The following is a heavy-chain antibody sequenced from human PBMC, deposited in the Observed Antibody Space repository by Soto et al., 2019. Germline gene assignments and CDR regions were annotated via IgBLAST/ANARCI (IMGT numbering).Heavy chain of an antibody. CDR3: AQGSGYSYSYTLWFDP. V-gene: IGHV3-23*01. CDR2: ISGSGGST. Sequence: PGGSLRLCCAASGFTFRSYAMSWVRKAPGKGLEWVSDISGSGGSTYHTDSVKGRFIISRDNSKNTLYLQMNSLRAEDTAVYYCAQGSGYSYSYTLWFDPWGQGTLVTVSS. D-gene: IGHD5-18*01. CDR1: GFTFRSYA. J-gene: IGHJ5*02.